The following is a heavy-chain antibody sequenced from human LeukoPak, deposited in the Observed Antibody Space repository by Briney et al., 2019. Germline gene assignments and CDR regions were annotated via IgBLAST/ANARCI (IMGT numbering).Heavy chain of an antibody. CDR3: ARAGEQIGYYFDY. J-gene: IGHJ4*02. V-gene: IGHV1-69*05. CDR2: IIPIFGTA. CDR1: GGTFSSYA. D-gene: IGHD4-17*01. Sequence: SVKVSCKASGGTFSSYAISWVRQAPGQGLELTGGIIPIFGTANYAQKFQGRVTITTDESTSTAYMELSSLRSEDTAVYYCARAGEQIGYYFDYWGQGTLVTVSS.